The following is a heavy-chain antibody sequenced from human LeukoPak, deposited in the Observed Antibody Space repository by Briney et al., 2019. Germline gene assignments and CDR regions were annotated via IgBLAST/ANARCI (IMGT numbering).Heavy chain of an antibody. CDR3: AKEFVPAAILSYYYMDV. CDR2: ISCSGGST. D-gene: IGHD2-2*01. CDR1: GFTFSTYA. V-gene: IGHV3-23*01. Sequence: GGSLRLSCVASGFTFSTYAMSWVRQAPGKGLECVSAISCSGGSTHYAESVKGRFTISRDNSKNTLYLQMNSLRADDTAVYYCAKEFVPAAILSYYYMDVWGRGTTVTVSS. J-gene: IGHJ6*03.